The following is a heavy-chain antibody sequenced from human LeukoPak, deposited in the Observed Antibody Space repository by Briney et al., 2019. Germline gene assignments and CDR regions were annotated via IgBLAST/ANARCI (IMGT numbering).Heavy chain of an antibody. CDR2: IKRKIDGETR. D-gene: IGHD3-9*01. CDR1: GLTFSDVW. Sequence: PGGSLRLSCAASGLTFSDVWMTWVRQAPGKGLEWVGRIKRKIDGETRDYGASVKGRFTISRDDSKNTLYLQMNSLKTEDTAVYYCTTGGYDILSGHYNDAFDIWGQWTTVTVSS. J-gene: IGHJ3*02. CDR3: TTGGYDILSGHYNDAFDI. V-gene: IGHV3-15*01.